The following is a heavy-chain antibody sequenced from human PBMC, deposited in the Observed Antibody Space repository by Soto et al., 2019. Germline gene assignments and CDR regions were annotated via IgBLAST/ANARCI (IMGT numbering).Heavy chain of an antibody. CDR2: ISYDGSNK. CDR3: ARLPISSPFDY. CDR1: GFTFSSYA. Sequence: QVQLVESGGGVVQPGRSLRLSCAASGFTFSSYAMHWVRQAPGKGLEWVAVISYDGSNKYYADSVKGRFTISRDNSKNTLYLQMNSLRAEDTAVYYCARLPISSPFDYWGQGTLVTVSS. V-gene: IGHV3-30-3*01. D-gene: IGHD6-6*01. J-gene: IGHJ4*02.